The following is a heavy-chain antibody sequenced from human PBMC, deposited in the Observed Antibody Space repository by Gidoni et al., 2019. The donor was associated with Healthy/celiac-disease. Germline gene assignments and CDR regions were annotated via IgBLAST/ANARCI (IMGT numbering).Heavy chain of an antibody. V-gene: IGHV3-23*01. D-gene: IGHD6-6*01. CDR2: ISGSGGST. CDR3: AKGVASRTSSSSISDY. Sequence: EVQLLESGGGLVQPGGSLRLSCAASGFPFSSYAMGWVRQAPGKGLEWVSAISGSGGSTYYADSVKGRFTISRDNSKNTLYLQMNSLRAEDTAVYYCAKGVASRTSSSSISDYWGQGTLVTVSS. J-gene: IGHJ4*02. CDR1: GFPFSSYA.